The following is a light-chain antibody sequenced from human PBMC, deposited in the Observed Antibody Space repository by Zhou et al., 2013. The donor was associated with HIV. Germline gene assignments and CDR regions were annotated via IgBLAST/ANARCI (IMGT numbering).Light chain of an antibody. CDR2: AAS. J-gene: IGKJ2*01. CDR1: QSISNW. CDR3: QQYYSYPHT. Sequence: DIQMTQSPSTLSASVGDKVTITCRASQSISNWLAWYHQKPGKAPKLLIYAASTLQSGVPSRFSGSGSGTDFTLTISCLQSEDFATYYCQQYYSYPHTFGQGTKLEIK. V-gene: IGKV1-5*01.